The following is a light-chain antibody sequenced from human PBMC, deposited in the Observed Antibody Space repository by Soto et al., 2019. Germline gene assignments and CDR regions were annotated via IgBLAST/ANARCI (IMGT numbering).Light chain of an antibody. CDR1: SSNIGAGYD. V-gene: IGLV1-40*01. Sequence: QSVLTQPPSVSGAPGQRVTISCTGSSSNIGAGYDVHWYQQLPGTAPKLLIYGNSNRPSGVPDRFSGSKSGTSASLAITGLQAEDEADYYCQSYDSSPHVVFGVGTQLTVL. CDR3: QSYDSSPHVV. CDR2: GNS. J-gene: IGLJ2*01.